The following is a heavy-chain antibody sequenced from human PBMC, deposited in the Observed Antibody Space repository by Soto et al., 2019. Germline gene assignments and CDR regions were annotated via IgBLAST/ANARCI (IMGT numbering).Heavy chain of an antibody. J-gene: IGHJ4*02. V-gene: IGHV4-30-4*01. Sequence: SETLSLTCTVSGGSISSGDYYWSWIRQPPGKGLEWIGYIYYSGSTYYNPSLKSRVTISVDTSKNQFSLKLSSVTAADTAVYYCARGESGYYGSRSYYGYWGQGTLVTVSS. D-gene: IGHD3-10*01. CDR2: IYYSGST. CDR3: ARGESGYYGSRSYYGY. CDR1: GGSISSGDYY.